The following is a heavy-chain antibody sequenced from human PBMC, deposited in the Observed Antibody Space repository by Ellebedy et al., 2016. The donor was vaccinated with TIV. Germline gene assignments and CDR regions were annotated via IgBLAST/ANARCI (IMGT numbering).Heavy chain of an antibody. CDR3: ARANGLYAGFAY. D-gene: IGHD2-2*02. CDR1: GGSFTGYY. CDR2: ITRSGST. V-gene: IGHV4-34*01. Sequence: SETLSLXXAVHGGSFTGYYWSWIRQSPGKGLEWIGEITRSGSTNYNPSLKSRVTMSLDTSKMQFSLNLTSVTAADTAVYYCARANGLYAGFAYWGQGTLVTVSS. J-gene: IGHJ4*02.